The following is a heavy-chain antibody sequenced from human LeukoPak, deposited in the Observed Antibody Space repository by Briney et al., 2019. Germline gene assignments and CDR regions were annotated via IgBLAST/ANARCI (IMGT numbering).Heavy chain of an antibody. V-gene: IGHV4-39*01. CDR3: ERHPYYISPSDY. CDR1: GGSISSSSHY. J-gene: IGHJ4*02. Sequence: PSETLSLTCSVSGGSISSSSHYWGWIRQPPGKGLEWIGSIYYSGSTYYNPSLKSRVTISVDTSKNQFSLKLSSVTAADTAVYDCERHPYYISPSDYWAQGPLVTVSS. CDR2: IYYSGST. D-gene: IGHD3-22*01.